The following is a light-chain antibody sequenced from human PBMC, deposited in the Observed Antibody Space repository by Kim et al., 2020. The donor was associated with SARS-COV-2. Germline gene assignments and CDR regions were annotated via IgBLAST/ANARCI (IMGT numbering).Light chain of an antibody. V-gene: IGKV1-16*02. Sequence: ASVGDRVIITGRASQDINKFLAWFQQKPGKAPKSLIFATSTLQSGVSSKFSGSGSGTDFTLTISSLQPEEFATYYCQQYKRYPPTFGQGTKVDIK. CDR3: QQYKRYPPT. J-gene: IGKJ1*01. CDR2: ATS. CDR1: QDINKF.